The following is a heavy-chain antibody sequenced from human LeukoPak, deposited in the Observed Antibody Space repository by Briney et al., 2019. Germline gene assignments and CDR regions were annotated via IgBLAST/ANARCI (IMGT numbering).Heavy chain of an antibody. J-gene: IGHJ4*02. Sequence: GGSLRLSCAASGFTFSSYEMNWVRQAPGKGLEWVSYISSSGTTIYYADSVKGRFTISRDNAKNSLYLQMNSLRAEDTAVYYCASLTCQGCDYWGQGTLVTVSS. CDR2: ISSSGTTI. D-gene: IGHD2/OR15-2a*01. V-gene: IGHV3-48*03. CDR3: ASLTCQGCDY. CDR1: GFTFSSYE.